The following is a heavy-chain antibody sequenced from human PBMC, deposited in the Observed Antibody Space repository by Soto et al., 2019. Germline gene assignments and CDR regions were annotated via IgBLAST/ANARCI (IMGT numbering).Heavy chain of an antibody. Sequence: PSETLSLTCTVSGGSVSSGSYYWSWIRQPPGKGLEWIGYIYYSGSTNYNPSLKSRVTISVDTSKNQFSLKLSSVTAADTAVYYCAREGYHDSSGYYYVPDAFDIWGQGTMVTVSS. V-gene: IGHV4-61*01. CDR3: AREGYHDSSGYYYVPDAFDI. CDR2: IYYSGST. CDR1: GGSVSSGSYY. D-gene: IGHD3-22*01. J-gene: IGHJ3*02.